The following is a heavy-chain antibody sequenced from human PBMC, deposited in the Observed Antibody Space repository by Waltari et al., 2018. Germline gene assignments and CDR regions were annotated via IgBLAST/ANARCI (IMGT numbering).Heavy chain of an antibody. V-gene: IGHV1-2*02. Sequence: QVQLVQSGAEVKKPGASVKVSCKASGYTFTGPYLPWVTKAPGQGLEWMGWINPNSGGTNYAQKFQGRVTMTRDTSISTAYMELSRLRSDDTAVYYCASHFGSYYYGMDVWGQGTTVTVSS. CDR1: GYTFTGPY. CDR2: INPNSGGT. CDR3: ASHFGSYYYGMDV. J-gene: IGHJ6*02. D-gene: IGHD3-10*01.